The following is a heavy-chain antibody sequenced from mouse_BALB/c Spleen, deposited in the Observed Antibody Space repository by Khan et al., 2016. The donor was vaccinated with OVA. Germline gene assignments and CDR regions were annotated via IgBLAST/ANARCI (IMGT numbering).Heavy chain of an antibody. J-gene: IGHJ3*01. Sequence: VRLQQSGPDLVKPGASVKISCKASGYSFTAYYMHWVKESHGKTLECIGRINPSNGDATYNQKFRGKALLTVDKSSTTAYMVLRSLTSEDYAGYYRERGYEVFPYGGQGKMVT. CDR3: ERGYEVFPY. V-gene: IGHV1-31*01. CDR1: GYSFTAYY. D-gene: IGHD2-14*01. CDR2: INPSNGDA.